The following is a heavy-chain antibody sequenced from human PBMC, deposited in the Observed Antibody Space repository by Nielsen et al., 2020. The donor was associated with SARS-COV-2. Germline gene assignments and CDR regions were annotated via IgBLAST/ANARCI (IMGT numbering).Heavy chain of an antibody. J-gene: IGHJ4*02. V-gene: IGHV3-23*01. CDR3: ARGRGKYCGGDCYLFDD. CDR2: ISGSDST. D-gene: IGHD2-21*02. Sequence: GGSLRLSCAVSGFIFSSCAMSWVRQAPGKSLEWVSTISGSDSTYYADSVKGRFTISRDNSKNTVYLQMNSLRADDTAGYYCARGRGKYCGGDCYLFDDWGQGTLVIVSS. CDR1: GFIFSSCA.